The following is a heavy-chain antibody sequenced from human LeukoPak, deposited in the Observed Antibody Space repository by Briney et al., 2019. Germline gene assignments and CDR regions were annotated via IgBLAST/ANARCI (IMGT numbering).Heavy chain of an antibody. Sequence: GGSLRLSCAASGFTFSSYWMSWVRQAPGKGLEWVANIKQDGSEKYYVDSVKGRFTISRDNAKNSLYLQMNSLRAEDTAVYYCARDLYDYVWEGYHYYMDVWGKGTTVTVSS. CDR1: GFTFSSYW. CDR3: ARDLYDYVWEGYHYYMDV. D-gene: IGHD3-16*01. J-gene: IGHJ6*03. V-gene: IGHV3-7*01. CDR2: IKQDGSEK.